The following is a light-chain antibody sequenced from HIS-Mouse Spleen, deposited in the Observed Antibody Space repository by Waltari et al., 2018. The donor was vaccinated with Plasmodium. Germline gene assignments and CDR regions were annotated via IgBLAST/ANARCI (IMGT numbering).Light chain of an antibody. Sequence: DIVMTQSPATLSVSPGASAPLSCRASQRVSSNLAWYQQKPGQAPRLLIYGASTRATGIPARFSGSGSGTEFTLTISSLQSEDFAVYYCQQYNNWSFTFGPGTKVDIK. V-gene: IGKV3-15*01. CDR3: QQYNNWSFT. CDR1: QRVSSN. CDR2: GAS. J-gene: IGKJ3*01.